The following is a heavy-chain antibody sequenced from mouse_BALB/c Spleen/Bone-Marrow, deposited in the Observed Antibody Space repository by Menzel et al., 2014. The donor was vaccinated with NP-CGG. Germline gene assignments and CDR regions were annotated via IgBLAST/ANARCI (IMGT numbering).Heavy chain of an antibody. CDR2: IYPSDSYT. J-gene: IGHJ2*01. CDR1: GYTFTSYW. Sequence: QVQLKQSGAELVRPGASVKLSCKASGYTFTSYWINWVKQRPGQGLEWIGNIYPSDSYTNYNQKFKDKATLTVDKPSSTAYMQLSSPTSEDSAVYYCTREGYYGSSYIDYWGQGTTLTVS. CDR3: TREGYYGSSYIDY. V-gene: IGHV1-69*02. D-gene: IGHD1-1*01.